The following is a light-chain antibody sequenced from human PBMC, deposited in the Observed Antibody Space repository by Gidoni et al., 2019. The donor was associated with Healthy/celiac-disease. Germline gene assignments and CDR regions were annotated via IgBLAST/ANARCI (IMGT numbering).Light chain of an antibody. Sequence: SLLSSVEPASISCRSSQSLLHSNGYNYLDWYLQKQGQSPQLLIYLGSNRASGLPDRFSGSGSGTDFTLKISRVEAEAVGVYDCMKALQTPYTFGQGTKLEIK. CDR3: MKALQTPYT. CDR1: QSLLHSNGYNY. J-gene: IGKJ2*01. V-gene: IGKV2-28*01. CDR2: LGS.